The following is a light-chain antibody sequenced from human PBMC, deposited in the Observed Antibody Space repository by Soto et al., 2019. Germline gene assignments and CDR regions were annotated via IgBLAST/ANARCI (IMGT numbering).Light chain of an antibody. CDR1: SSDVGGYNY. J-gene: IGLJ1*01. V-gene: IGLV2-11*01. CDR2: DVS. Sequence: QSVLTQPRSVSGSPGQSVTISCTGTSSDVGGYNYVSWYQQHPGKAPKLMIYDVSKRPSGVPDRFSGSKSGNTASLTISGLLAEDEADYYCCSYAGSHYVFGTGTKVTVL. CDR3: CSYAGSHYV.